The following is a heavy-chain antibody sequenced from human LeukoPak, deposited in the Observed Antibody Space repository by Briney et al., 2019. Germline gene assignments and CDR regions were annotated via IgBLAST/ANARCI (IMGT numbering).Heavy chain of an antibody. D-gene: IGHD5-24*01. CDR2: IYPGDSDT. CDR3: ARRGDGGWGFVY. V-gene: IGHV5-51*01. CDR1: GSSFTSYW. Sequence: GESLKIPCKGSGSSFTSYWIAWVRQLPGKGLEWLGIIYPGDSDTKYSPSFRGQVTISADKSISTAYLQWSSLKAADTAMYYCARRGDGGWGFVYWGQGTLVTVSS. J-gene: IGHJ4*02.